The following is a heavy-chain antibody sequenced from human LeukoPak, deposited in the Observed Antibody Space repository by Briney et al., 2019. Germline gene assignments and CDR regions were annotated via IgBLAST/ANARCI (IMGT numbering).Heavy chain of an antibody. CDR1: GYIFTNYY. J-gene: IGHJ5*02. CDR3: ARGRDYSGVTFNWFDP. V-gene: IGHV1-2*02. Sequence: ASVKVSCKTSGYIFTNYYIHWVRQGPGQGLEWMGWINPDSGGTNYAQKFQGRVTMTRDASITTAYMELSRLRSDDTAVYYCARGRDYSGVTFNWFDPWGQGTLVTVSS. CDR2: INPDSGGT. D-gene: IGHD2-21*01.